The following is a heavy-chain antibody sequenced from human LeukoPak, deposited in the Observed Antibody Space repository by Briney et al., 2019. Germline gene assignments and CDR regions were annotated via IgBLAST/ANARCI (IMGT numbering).Heavy chain of an antibody. V-gene: IGHV3-30*02. CDR2: IRFDGNDK. CDR1: GFPFSYFG. J-gene: IGHJ5*02. Sequence: QSGGSLRISRAASGFPFSYFGMHWVRQAPGKGLEWVAFIRFDGNDKFYADSVKGRFTISKDTSRNTLYLQMNSLRAEDTAVYYCAKDLMRDRWFGESWGQGTLVTVSS. CDR3: AKDLMRDRWFGES. D-gene: IGHD3-10*01.